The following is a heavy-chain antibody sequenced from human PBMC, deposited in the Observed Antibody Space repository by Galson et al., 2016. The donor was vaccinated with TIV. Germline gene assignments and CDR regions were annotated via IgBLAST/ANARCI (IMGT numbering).Heavy chain of an antibody. V-gene: IGHV3-21*06. D-gene: IGHD1-26*01. J-gene: IGHJ4*02. Sequence: SLRLSCAASGFTFSSYKMDWVRQAPGKGLEWVSSISSSSEYIYYADSVKGRFTISRDNAKNSLYLQMNSLRAEDTAVYFCARVSSALSATNDYWGQGTLVTVSS. CDR1: GFTFSSYK. CDR2: ISSSSEYI. CDR3: ARVSSALSATNDY.